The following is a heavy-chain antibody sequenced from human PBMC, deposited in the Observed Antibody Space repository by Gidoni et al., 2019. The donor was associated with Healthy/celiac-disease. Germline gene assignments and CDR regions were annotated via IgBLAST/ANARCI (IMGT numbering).Heavy chain of an antibody. CDR2: TYYRSKWYN. V-gene: IGHV6-1*01. CDR1: GDSVSSNSPA. D-gene: IGHD2-15*01. Sequence: QVQLQQSGPGLVKPSQTLSLTCAISGDSVSSNSPAWNWIRQSPSRGLEWLGRTYYRSKWYNDYAVSVKSRITINPDTSKNQFSLQLNSVTPEDTAVYYCARVGEYCSGGSCYQNDYWGQGTLVTVSS. J-gene: IGHJ4*02. CDR3: ARVGEYCSGGSCYQNDY.